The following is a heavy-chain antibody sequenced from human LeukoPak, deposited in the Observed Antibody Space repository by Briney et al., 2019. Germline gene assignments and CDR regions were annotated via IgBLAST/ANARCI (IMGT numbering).Heavy chain of an antibody. Sequence: SETLSLTCSVSGGSVSEYYWSWIRQPPGKGLEWIGYIYYSGTTNYNPSLKSRVSLSIDTSKSQFSLNLSSVTAADTAVYYCARRSMVRGVYYFDYWGQGTLVTVSS. CDR3: ARRSMVRGVYYFDY. V-gene: IGHV4-59*02. CDR1: GGSVSEYY. J-gene: IGHJ4*02. D-gene: IGHD3-10*01. CDR2: IYYSGTT.